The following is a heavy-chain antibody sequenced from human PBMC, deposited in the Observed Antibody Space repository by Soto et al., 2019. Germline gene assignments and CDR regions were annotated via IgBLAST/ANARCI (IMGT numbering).Heavy chain of an antibody. Sequence: EVQLLESGGGFVQPGGSLRLSCAASGFTFSSFAMKWVRQAPGKGLEWVSVIGSGGDGIHYADSVKGRFTISRDDSKNTVTLQMNGLRAEDTAVYYCATYGQHLMDSWGQGTLVTVSS. CDR1: GFTFSSFA. CDR2: IGSGGDGI. J-gene: IGHJ4*02. V-gene: IGHV3-23*01. CDR3: ATYGQHLMDS. D-gene: IGHD4-17*01.